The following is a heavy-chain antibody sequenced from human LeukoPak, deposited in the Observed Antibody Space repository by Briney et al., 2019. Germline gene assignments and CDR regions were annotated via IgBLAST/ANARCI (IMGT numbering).Heavy chain of an antibody. V-gene: IGHV3-21*01. J-gene: IGHJ4*02. CDR3: AKVAKYYYGSETYYFFEH. CDR2: ISSSSYYI. Sequence: GGSLRLSCAAFGFTFTSYWMTWVRQAPGKGLEWVSSISSSSYYIYYADSVRGRFTISRDNAKNSLYLQMNSLRVEDTAVYYCAKVAKYYYGSETYYFFEHWGQGTPVTASS. D-gene: IGHD3-10*01. CDR1: GFTFTSYW.